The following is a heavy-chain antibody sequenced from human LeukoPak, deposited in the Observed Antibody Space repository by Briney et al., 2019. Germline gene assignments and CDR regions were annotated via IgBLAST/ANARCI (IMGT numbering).Heavy chain of an antibody. J-gene: IGHJ3*02. CDR3: ARVLLWFGELSYAFDI. Sequence: GGSLRLSCAASGFTFSSYAMGWVRQAPGKGLEWVSAISGSGGSTYYADSVKGRFTISRDNSKNTLYLQMNSLRAEDTAVYYCARVLLWFGELSYAFDIWGQGTMVTVSS. V-gene: IGHV3-23*01. CDR1: GFTFSSYA. CDR2: ISGSGGST. D-gene: IGHD3-10*01.